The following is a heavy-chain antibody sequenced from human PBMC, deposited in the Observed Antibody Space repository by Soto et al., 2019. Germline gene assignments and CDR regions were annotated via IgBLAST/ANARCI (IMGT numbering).Heavy chain of an antibody. V-gene: IGHV4-30-2*01. CDR1: GGSISSGGYS. J-gene: IGHJ4*02. CDR3: ARQKGSSFSFDY. CDR2: IYHSGST. D-gene: IGHD6-13*01. Sequence: SETLSLTXAVSGGSISSGGYSWSWIRQPPGKGLEWIGYIYHSGSTYYNPSLESRVTISVDRSKNQFSLKLSSVTAADTAVYYCARQKGSSFSFDYWGQGTLVTVSS.